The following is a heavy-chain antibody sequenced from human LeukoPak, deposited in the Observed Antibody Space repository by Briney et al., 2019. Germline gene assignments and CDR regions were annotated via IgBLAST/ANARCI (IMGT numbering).Heavy chain of an antibody. Sequence: PGGSLRLSCAASGFTFSSYSMNWVRQAPGKGLEWVSSISSSSSYIYYADSVKGRFTISRDNAKNSLYLQMNSLRAEDTAVYYCARVVIAYEGNYFDHWGQGTLVTVSS. CDR1: GFTFSSYS. D-gene: IGHD3-22*01. CDR3: ARVVIAYEGNYFDH. V-gene: IGHV3-21*01. CDR2: ISSSSSYI. J-gene: IGHJ4*02.